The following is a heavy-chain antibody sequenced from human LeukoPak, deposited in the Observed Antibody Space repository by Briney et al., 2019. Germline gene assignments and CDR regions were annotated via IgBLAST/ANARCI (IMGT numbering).Heavy chain of an antibody. Sequence: GGSLRLSCAASGFILSNYAMNWVRRAPRKGLEWVSSISGNGNDMNYGDSVKGRFTISIDNTRNSLYLQMDSLRVEDTAIYYCVRIPNAANLPNWFDPWGQGTLVTVSS. CDR2: ISGNGNDM. J-gene: IGHJ5*02. D-gene: IGHD4/OR15-4a*01. CDR1: GFILSNYA. V-gene: IGHV3-21*01. CDR3: VRIPNAANLPNWFDP.